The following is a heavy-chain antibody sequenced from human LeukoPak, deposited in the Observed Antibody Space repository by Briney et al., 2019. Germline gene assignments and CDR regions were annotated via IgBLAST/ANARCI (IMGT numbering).Heavy chain of an antibody. CDR2: INHSGST. CDR1: GGSINNGGYY. V-gene: IGHV4-34*01. D-gene: IGHD3-10*01. Sequence: SETLSLTCTVSGGSINNGGYYWSWIRQPPGKGLEWIGEINHSGSTNYNPSLESRVTISVDTSKNQFSLKLSSVTAADTAVYYCARVVRNITMVRGQWFDPWGQGTLVTVSS. J-gene: IGHJ5*02. CDR3: ARVVRNITMVRGQWFDP.